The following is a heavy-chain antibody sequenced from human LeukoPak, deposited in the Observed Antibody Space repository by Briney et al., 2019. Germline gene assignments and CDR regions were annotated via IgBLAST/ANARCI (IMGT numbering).Heavy chain of an antibody. J-gene: IGHJ3*02. Sequence: SVKVSCKASGGTFSSYAISWVRQAPGQGLEWMGGIIPIFGTANYAQKFQGRVTITADESTSTAYMELSSLRSEDTAVYYCARPDITGTTYDSADAFDIWGQGTMVTVSS. CDR1: GGTFSSYA. D-gene: IGHD1-7*01. V-gene: IGHV1-69*01. CDR3: ARPDITGTTYDSADAFDI. CDR2: IIPIFGTA.